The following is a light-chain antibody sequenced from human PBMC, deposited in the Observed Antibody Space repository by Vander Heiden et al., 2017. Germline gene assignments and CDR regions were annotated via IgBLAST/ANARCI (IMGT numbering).Light chain of an antibody. CDR3: LQHNSYPLYT. CDR2: AAS. Sequence: DIQTTQPPSALSASVGDRATTTCPTRQGISNSLAWFQQRPGKVPRRLIYAASSLQSGVSSRFSGSGSGTEFTLTISSLQPEDSATYYCLQHNSYPLYTFGQGTKLEIK. V-gene: IGKV1-17*03. CDR1: QGISNS. J-gene: IGKJ2*01.